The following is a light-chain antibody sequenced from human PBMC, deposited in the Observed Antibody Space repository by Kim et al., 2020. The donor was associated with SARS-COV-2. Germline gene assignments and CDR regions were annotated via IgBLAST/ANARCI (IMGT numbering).Light chain of an antibody. Sequence: SVSPGESATLSCRASQSVSSNLVWYQQKPGQAPRLLIYGASTRATGFPARFSGSGSGTEFTLTISSLQSEDFAVYYCHQYNNWPYTFGQGTKLEI. V-gene: IGKV3-15*01. CDR2: GAS. J-gene: IGKJ2*01. CDR3: HQYNNWPYT. CDR1: QSVSSN.